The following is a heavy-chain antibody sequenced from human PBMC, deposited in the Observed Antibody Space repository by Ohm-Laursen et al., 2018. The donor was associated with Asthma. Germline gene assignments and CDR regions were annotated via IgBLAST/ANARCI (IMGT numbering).Heavy chain of an antibody. D-gene: IGHD3-16*01. CDR3: ARDLGQHLRQWGNWFDP. Sequence: SLRLSCAASGFTFRSYAMHWVRQAPGKGLEWVAVGGSYYDGGLKYYADSVNGRFTVSRDDSKNTLYLQMNSLRPDDTAVYYCARDLGQHLRQWGNWFDPWGQGTLVTVSS. CDR2: GGSYYDGGLK. J-gene: IGHJ5*02. CDR1: GFTFRSYA. V-gene: IGHV3-30-3*01.